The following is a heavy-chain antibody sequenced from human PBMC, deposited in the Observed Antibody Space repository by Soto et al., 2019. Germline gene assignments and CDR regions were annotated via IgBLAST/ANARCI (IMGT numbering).Heavy chain of an antibody. V-gene: IGHV3-13*01. D-gene: IGHD3-3*01. Sequence: PGGSLRLSCAASGFTFSSYDMHWVRQATGKGLEWVSAIGTAGDTYYPGSVKGRFTISRENAKNSLYLQMNSLRAGDTAVYYCARGSYDFWSGYLPLPMDVWGQGTRSPSP. CDR3: ARGSYDFWSGYLPLPMDV. J-gene: IGHJ6*02. CDR2: IGTAGDT. CDR1: GFTFSSYD.